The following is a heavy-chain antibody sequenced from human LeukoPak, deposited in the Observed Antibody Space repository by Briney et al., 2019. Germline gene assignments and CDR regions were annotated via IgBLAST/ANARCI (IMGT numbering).Heavy chain of an antibody. CDR3: VRDHLYSFDY. D-gene: IGHD2-15*01. V-gene: IGHV3-48*02. CDR1: GFTFSYNS. CDR2: IRIRGGVT. J-gene: IGHJ4*02. Sequence: GGSLRLSCATSGFTFSYNSMNWVRQVPGKGLEWVSYIRIRGGVTYYADSVKGRFTISRGNAKNSLHLQMNSLRDEDTAVYYCVRDHLYSFDYWGQGTLVTVSS.